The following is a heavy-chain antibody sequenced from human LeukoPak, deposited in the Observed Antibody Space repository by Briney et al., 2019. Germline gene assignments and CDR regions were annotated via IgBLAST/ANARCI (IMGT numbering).Heavy chain of an antibody. J-gene: IGHJ4*02. CDR3: ARGLSYYASGSYWY. D-gene: IGHD3-10*01. CDR2: VSGDNGKT. Sequence: GASVKVSCKDSGYTFNSYGISWVRQAPGQGLEWMGWVSGDNGKTNYEQSLQGGVTMTTDKSRSTAYMELRSLISDDTAVYYCARGLSYYASGSYWYWGQGTLVTVSS. V-gene: IGHV1-18*01. CDR1: GYTFNSYG.